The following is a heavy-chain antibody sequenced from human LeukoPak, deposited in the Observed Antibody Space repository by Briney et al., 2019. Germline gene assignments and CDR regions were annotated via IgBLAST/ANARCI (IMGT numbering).Heavy chain of an antibody. V-gene: IGHV4-4*07. Sequence: PLETLSLTCTVSGGSISSYYLSWIRQPAGKGLEWVGRIYTSGSTNYNPSLKSRVTMSVDTSKNQFSLKLSSVTAADTAVYYCARDLVGATGFYYFDYWGQGTLVTVSS. D-gene: IGHD1-26*01. CDR2: IYTSGST. CDR1: GGSISSYY. J-gene: IGHJ4*02. CDR3: ARDLVGATGFYYFDY.